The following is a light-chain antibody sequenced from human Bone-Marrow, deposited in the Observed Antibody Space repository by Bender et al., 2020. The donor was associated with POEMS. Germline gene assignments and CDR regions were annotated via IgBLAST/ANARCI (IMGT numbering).Light chain of an antibody. CDR2: DVT. Sequence: QSALTQPPSASGSPGQSVTISCTGTSSDVGGYNYVSWYQQHPGKVPKLIIYDVTNRPSGVSTRFSGSKSANTASLTISGLQAEDDADYYCSSYTSSGNSIFGGGTKLTVL. J-gene: IGLJ2*01. V-gene: IGLV2-14*03. CDR3: SSYTSSGNSI. CDR1: SSDVGGYNY.